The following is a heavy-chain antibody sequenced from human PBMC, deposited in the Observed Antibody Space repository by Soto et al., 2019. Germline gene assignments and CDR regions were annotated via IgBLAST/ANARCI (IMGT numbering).Heavy chain of an antibody. V-gene: IGHV4-59*08. CDR3: ARLSMVPLRTFDY. J-gene: IGHJ4*02. CDR1: GGSVSNYY. CDR2: IYYTGST. Sequence: SETLSLTCTVSGGSVSNYYWSWIRQPPGKGLEWIGYIYYTGSTNYNPSLKSRVTISVDTSKNQFSLKLSSVTAADTAVYYCARLSMVPLRTFDYWGQGTLVTVSS. D-gene: IGHD3-10*01.